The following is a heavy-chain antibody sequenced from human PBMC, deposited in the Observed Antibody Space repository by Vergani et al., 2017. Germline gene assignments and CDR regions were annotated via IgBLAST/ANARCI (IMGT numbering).Heavy chain of an antibody. V-gene: IGHV1-2*02. Sequence: QVQLVQSGAEVKKPGASVKVSCKASGYTFTGYYMHWVRQAPGQGLEWMGWINPNSGGTNYAQKFQGRVTMTRDTSISTAFMGLGRLRSDDTAVYFCARSGESGVAPDYWGQGTLVTVSS. CDR3: ARSGESGVAPDY. CDR1: GYTFTGYY. J-gene: IGHJ4*02. CDR2: INPNSGGT. D-gene: IGHD3-3*01.